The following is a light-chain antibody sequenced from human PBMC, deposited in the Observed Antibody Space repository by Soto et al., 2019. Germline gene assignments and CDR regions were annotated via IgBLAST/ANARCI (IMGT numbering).Light chain of an antibody. J-gene: IGKJ5*01. CDR3: QQRSNWPPIT. CDR1: QSVKTF. CDR2: DAS. V-gene: IGKV3-11*01. Sequence: EIVLTQSPATLSLSPWARATLSCRASQSVKTFLVWYQQRPGQAPRLLLYDASHRAAGIPARFSGSGFGTDFTLTISSLEPEDAAVYYCQQRSNWPPITFGQGTRLEIK.